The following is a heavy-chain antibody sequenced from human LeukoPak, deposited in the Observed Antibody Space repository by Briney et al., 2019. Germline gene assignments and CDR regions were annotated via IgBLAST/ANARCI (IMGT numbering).Heavy chain of an antibody. CDR2: ISSSSSYI. CDR3: ARGSPPDALFIAAAGTGLDY. D-gene: IGHD6-13*01. CDR1: GFTFSSYS. J-gene: IGHJ4*02. V-gene: IGHV3-21*01. Sequence: GGSLRLSCAASGFTFSSYSMNWVRQAPGKGLEWVSSISSSSSYIYYADSVKGRFTISRDNAKNSLYLQMNSLRAEDTAVYYCARGSPPDALFIAAAGTGLDYWGQGTLVTVSS.